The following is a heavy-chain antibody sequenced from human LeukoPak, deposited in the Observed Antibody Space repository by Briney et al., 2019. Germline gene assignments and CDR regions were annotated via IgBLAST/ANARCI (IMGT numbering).Heavy chain of an antibody. V-gene: IGHV3-53*01. J-gene: IGHJ3*02. D-gene: IGHD6-13*01. Sequence: GGSLRLSCAASGFTVSSNYISWVRQAPGKGLEWVSVIYNDGSTYYADSVKGRFTISRDNSKNTLYLQMNSLRAEDTAVYYCARGRNSFGIASSSWSHDVSDMWGQGTMVTVSS. CDR2: IYNDGST. CDR3: ARGRNSFGIASSSWSHDVSDM. CDR1: GFTVSSNY.